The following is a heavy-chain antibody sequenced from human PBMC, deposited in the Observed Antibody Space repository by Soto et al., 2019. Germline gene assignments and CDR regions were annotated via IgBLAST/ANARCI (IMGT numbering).Heavy chain of an antibody. CDR2: INPKSGGT. V-gene: IGHV1-2*04. D-gene: IGHD2-8*01. CDR3: ARGDSTDCSNGVCSFFYNHDMDV. J-gene: IGHJ6*02. Sequence: GASVKVSCKASGYSFTDYHIHWVRQAPGQGLEWLGRINPKSGGTSTAQKFQGWVTMTTDTSISTASMELTRLTSDDTAIYYCARGDSTDCSNGVCSFFYNHDMDVWGQGTTVTISS. CDR1: GYSFTDYH.